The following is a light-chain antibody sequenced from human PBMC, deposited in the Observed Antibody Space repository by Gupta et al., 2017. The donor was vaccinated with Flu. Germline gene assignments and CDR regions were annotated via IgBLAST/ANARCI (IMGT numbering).Light chain of an antibody. J-gene: IGKJ1*01. V-gene: IGKV3-20*01. CDR3: QQEGRSPWT. CDR2: GAT. Sequence: EIVLTQSPGTLSFSPGEGSTLSCRASQSIRMSYLAWHQQKPGQAPRVLIYGATNRATGLPDRFSGSGCGTEYTLTISRPEPEDVAVYYCQQEGRSPWTFGQGTKVEIK. CDR1: QSIRMSY.